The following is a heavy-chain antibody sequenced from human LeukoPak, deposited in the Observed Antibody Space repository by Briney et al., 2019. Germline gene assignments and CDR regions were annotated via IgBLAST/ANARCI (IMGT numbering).Heavy chain of an antibody. Sequence: SETLSFTCTVSGGSISSYYWSWIRQPAGKGLEWIGRIYTSGSTNYNPSLKSRVTMSVDTSKNQFSLKLSSVTAADTAVYYCARQYYDILTGYDRGDAFDIWGQGTMVTVSS. J-gene: IGHJ3*02. D-gene: IGHD3-9*01. CDR3: ARQYYDILTGYDRGDAFDI. CDR2: IYTSGST. V-gene: IGHV4-4*07. CDR1: GGSISSYY.